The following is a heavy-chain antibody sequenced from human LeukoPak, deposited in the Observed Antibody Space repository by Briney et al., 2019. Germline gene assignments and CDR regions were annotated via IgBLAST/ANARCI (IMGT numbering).Heavy chain of an antibody. CDR3: AREWLRPRDAFDI. V-gene: IGHV4-59*12. Sequence: SETLSLTCTVSGGSISSYYWSWIRQPPGKGLEWIGYIYYSGSTNYNPSLKSRVTISVDTSKNQFSLKLSSVTAADTAVYYCAREWLRPRDAFDIWGQGTMVTVSS. J-gene: IGHJ3*02. CDR2: IYYSGST. CDR1: GGSISSYY. D-gene: IGHD5-12*01.